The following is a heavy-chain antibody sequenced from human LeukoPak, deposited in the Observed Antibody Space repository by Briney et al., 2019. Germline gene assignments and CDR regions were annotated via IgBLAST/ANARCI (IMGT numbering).Heavy chain of an antibody. J-gene: IGHJ6*02. V-gene: IGHV3-74*01. D-gene: IGHD6-19*01. CDR1: GFTFSSYW. Sequence: GGSLRLSCAASGFTFSSYWMHWVRQAPGKGLVWVSRINSDGTSTDYADSVKGRFTISRDNAKNTLYLQMNSLRAEDTAVYYCARGSSGWYVYGMDVWGQGTTVTVSS. CDR3: ARGSSGWYVYGMDV. CDR2: INSDGTST.